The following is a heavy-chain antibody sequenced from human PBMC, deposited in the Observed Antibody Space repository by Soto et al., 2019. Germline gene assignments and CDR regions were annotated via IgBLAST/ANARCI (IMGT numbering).Heavy chain of an antibody. D-gene: IGHD6-19*01. Sequence: QVQLQESGPGLVKPSGTLSLTCGVSGGSISSSNWWSWVRQSPGKGLEWTGEIYQSGSTNYNPSLKSRVTISVDKSKNQFSLKLRSVTAADTAVYYCATAAGLLTYYYYMDVWGKWTTVTVSS. CDR2: IYQSGST. CDR3: ATAAGLLTYYYYMDV. J-gene: IGHJ6*03. V-gene: IGHV4-4*02. CDR1: GGSISSSNW.